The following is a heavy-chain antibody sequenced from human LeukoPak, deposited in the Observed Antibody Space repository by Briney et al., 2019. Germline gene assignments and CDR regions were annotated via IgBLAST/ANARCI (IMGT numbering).Heavy chain of an antibody. V-gene: IGHV4-30-2*01. CDR1: GGSISSGGYY. Sequence: PSQTLSLTCTVSGGSISSGGYYWSWIRQPPGKGLEWIGYIYHSGSTYYNPSLKSRVTISVDRSKNQFSLKLSSVTAADTAVYYCARDFQGTTSPKRCYYYYMDVWGKGTTVTVSS. CDR2: IYHSGST. CDR3: ARDFQGTTSPKRCYYYYMDV. D-gene: IGHD1-1*01. J-gene: IGHJ6*03.